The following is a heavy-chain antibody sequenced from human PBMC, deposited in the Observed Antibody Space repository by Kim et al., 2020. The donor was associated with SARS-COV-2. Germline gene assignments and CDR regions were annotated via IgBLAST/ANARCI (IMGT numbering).Heavy chain of an antibody. D-gene: IGHD3-22*01. J-gene: IGHJ4*02. CDR1: GFTFSSYA. V-gene: IGHV3-23*01. CDR3: AKYHVRAYYYDSSGHSGVSYFDY. CDR2: ISGSGGST. Sequence: GGSLRLSCAASGFTFSSYAMSWVRQAPGKGLEWVSAISGSGGSTYYADSVKGRFTISRDNSKNTLYLQMNSLRAEDTAVYYCAKYHVRAYYYDSSGHSGVSYFDYWGQGTLVTVSS.